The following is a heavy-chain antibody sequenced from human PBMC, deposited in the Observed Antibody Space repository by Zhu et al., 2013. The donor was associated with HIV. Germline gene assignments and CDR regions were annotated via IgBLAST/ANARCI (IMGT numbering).Heavy chain of an antibody. CDR1: GFTFGSYA. CDR3: ARSPRDKYGSGSYYTIDY. CDR2: ISYDGSNN. J-gene: IGHJ4*02. V-gene: IGHV3-30-3*01. D-gene: IGHD3-10*01. Sequence: VQLVESGGGVVQPGRSLRLSCAASGFTFGSYAMHWVRQAPGKGLEWVAVISYDGSNNYYADSVKGRFTISRDIFKNTLSLQMNSLRPEDTAVYCCARSPRDKYGSGSYYTIDYWGQGTLVTVSS.